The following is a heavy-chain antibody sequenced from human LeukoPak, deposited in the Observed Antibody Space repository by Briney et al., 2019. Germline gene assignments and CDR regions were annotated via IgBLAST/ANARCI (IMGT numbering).Heavy chain of an antibody. CDR2: VYYSGST. CDR1: GGSIRSYY. D-gene: IGHD4-11*01. Sequence: SETLSLTCTVSGGSIRSYYWSWIRQPPGKGLEWIGSVYYSGSTYYNPSLKSRITISVDTSKNQFSLNLSSVTAADTAVYYCARRSVYSYFDYWGQGTLVTVSS. CDR3: ARRSVYSYFDY. J-gene: IGHJ4*02. V-gene: IGHV4-39*01.